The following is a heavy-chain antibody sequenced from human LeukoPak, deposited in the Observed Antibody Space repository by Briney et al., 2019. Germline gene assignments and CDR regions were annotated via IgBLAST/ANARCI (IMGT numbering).Heavy chain of an antibody. CDR2: ISGSGGST. Sequence: GGSLRLSCAASGFTFSSYAMSWVRQAPGKGLEWVSAISGSGGSTYYADSVKGRFTISRDNAKNSLYLQMNSLRAEDTAVYYCARERASSGWYLGYWGQGTLVTVSS. V-gene: IGHV3-23*01. CDR1: GFTFSSYA. D-gene: IGHD6-19*01. J-gene: IGHJ4*02. CDR3: ARERASSGWYLGY.